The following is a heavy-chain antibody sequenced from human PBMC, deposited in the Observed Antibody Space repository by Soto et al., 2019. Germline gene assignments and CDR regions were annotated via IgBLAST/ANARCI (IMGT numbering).Heavy chain of an antibody. CDR2: INHSGST. J-gene: IGHJ4*02. CDR3: ARGLYYYGSESPPPTFDY. D-gene: IGHD3-10*01. Sequence: PSETLSLTCAVYGGSFSGYYWSWIRQPPGKGLEWIGEINHSGSTNYNPSLKSRVTISVDTSKNQFTLKLSSVTAADTAVYYCARGLYYYGSESPPPTFDYWGQGTLVTVSS. V-gene: IGHV4-34*01. CDR1: GGSFSGYY.